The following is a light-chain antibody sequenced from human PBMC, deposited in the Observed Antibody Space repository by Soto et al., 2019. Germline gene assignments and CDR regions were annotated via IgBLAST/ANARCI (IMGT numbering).Light chain of an antibody. V-gene: IGKV3-15*01. CDR3: QQYIRWPLT. CDR2: GAS. CDR1: QSISRN. J-gene: IGKJ4*01. Sequence: EVVMTQSPGTLSVSPGERATLSCRASQSISRNLAWYQQKPGQAPSLLIYGASTRATGTPARLSGSGSGTEFTLTISSLQSEDFAVYYCQQYIRWPLTFGGGTKVDIK.